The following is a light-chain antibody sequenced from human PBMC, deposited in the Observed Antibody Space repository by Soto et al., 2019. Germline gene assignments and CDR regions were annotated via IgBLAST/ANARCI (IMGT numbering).Light chain of an antibody. Sequence: EIVLTQSPGTLSLSPGERATLSCRASQSVSSSYLAWYQQKPGQAPRLLIYGASSRATGIPDRFSGSGSGTAITLTISRLEPEDFAVYYCQQYGSSPTFGQGTKVEIK. V-gene: IGKV3-20*01. CDR2: GAS. CDR1: QSVSSSY. J-gene: IGKJ1*01. CDR3: QQYGSSPT.